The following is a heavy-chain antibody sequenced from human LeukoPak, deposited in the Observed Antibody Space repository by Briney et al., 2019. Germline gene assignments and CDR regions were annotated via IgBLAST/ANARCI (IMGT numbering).Heavy chain of an antibody. CDR3: ARKYCSSTSCLFDY. Sequence: TGGSLRLSCAASGFTFSSYEMNWVRQAPGKGLEWVSYISTSGSPIYYADSAKGRFTISRDNAKNSLYLQMNSLRAEDTAVYYCARKYCSSTSCLFDYWGQGTLVTVSS. D-gene: IGHD2-2*01. CDR2: ISTSGSPI. CDR1: GFTFSSYE. V-gene: IGHV3-48*03. J-gene: IGHJ4*02.